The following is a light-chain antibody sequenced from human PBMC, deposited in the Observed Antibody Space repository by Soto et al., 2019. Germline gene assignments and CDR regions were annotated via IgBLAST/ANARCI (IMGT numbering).Light chain of an antibody. V-gene: IGLV7-43*01. CDR3: LLYYGGAQPGV. CDR2: TTS. Sequence: QAVVTQEPSLTVSPGGTVTLTCASSTGAVTSGYYPNWLQQKPGQAPRALIYTTSNKHPWTPARFSGSLLGGKAALTLSGVQPEDEAEYYCLLYYGGAQPGVFGGGTKLTVL. J-gene: IGLJ3*02. CDR1: TGAVTSGYY.